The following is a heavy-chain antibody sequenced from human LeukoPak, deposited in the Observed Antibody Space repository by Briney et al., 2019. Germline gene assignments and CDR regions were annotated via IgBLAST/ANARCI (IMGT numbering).Heavy chain of an antibody. Sequence: GGSLRLSCTVSGFTVSSNSMNWVRQAPGKGLEWVSYISSSGTTIYYADSVKGRFTISGDNAKNSLYLQMNSLRAEDTAVYYCARGLAAAFDIWGQGTMVTVSS. CDR1: GFTVSSNS. CDR3: ARGLAAAFDI. V-gene: IGHV3-48*04. D-gene: IGHD2-21*01. J-gene: IGHJ3*02. CDR2: ISSSGTTI.